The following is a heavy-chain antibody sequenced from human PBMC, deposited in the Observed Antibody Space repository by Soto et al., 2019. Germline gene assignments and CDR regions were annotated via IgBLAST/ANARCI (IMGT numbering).Heavy chain of an antibody. D-gene: IGHD3-9*01. CDR2: INAGNGNT. CDR1: GYTFTSYT. J-gene: IGHJ6*02. V-gene: IGHV1-3*01. Sequence: ASVKVSCKASGYTFTSYTMHWVRQAPGQRLEWMGWINAGNGNTKYSQKFQGRVTITRDTSASTAYMELSSLRSEDTAVYYCARDILRYFDWAERTYGMDVWGQGTTVTVSS. CDR3: ARDILRYFDWAERTYGMDV.